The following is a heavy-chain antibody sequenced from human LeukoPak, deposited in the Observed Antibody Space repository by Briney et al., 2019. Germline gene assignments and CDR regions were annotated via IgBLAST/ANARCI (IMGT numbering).Heavy chain of an antibody. CDR2: IYYSGST. Sequence: SETLSLTCTVSGGSISSSTYFWGWIRQPPGKGLEWIGTIYYSGSTYYNPSLKSRVTISVDSSKNQFSLRLSSVTAADTAVYYCARGSDYWGQGTLVTVSS. CDR1: GGSISSSTYF. CDR3: ARGSDY. V-gene: IGHV4-39*07. J-gene: IGHJ4*02.